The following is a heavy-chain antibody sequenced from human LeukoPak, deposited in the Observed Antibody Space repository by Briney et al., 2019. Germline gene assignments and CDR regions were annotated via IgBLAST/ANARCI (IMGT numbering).Heavy chain of an antibody. CDR1: GGSISTYY. Sequence: PSETLSLTCTVSGGSISTYYWNWLRQFPGKGLEWIGYIYNSGTTNYNPSLKRRVRISVDTSLNQFSLRLNSVTAADTAVYYCARDRNGPLGAFANWGQGTPVTVSS. CDR3: ARDRNGPLGAFAN. V-gene: IGHV4-59*01. J-gene: IGHJ4*02. CDR2: IYNSGTT. D-gene: IGHD3-10*01.